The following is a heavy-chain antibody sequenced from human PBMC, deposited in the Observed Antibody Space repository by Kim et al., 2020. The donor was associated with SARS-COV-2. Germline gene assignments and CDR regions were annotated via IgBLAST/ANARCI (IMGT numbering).Heavy chain of an antibody. D-gene: IGHD3-10*01. V-gene: IGHV4-61*09. CDR3: ARHYGSGQNWFDP. J-gene: IGHJ5*02. CDR2: FYTSGST. Sequence: SETLSLTCTVSGGSISSGSYSWSWIRQPAGKGLEWIGHFYTSGSTKYNPSLKSRVTTSVDTSKNQFSLKLSSVSAADTAVYYCARHYGSGQNWFDPWGQGTLVTVSS. CDR1: GGSISSGSYS.